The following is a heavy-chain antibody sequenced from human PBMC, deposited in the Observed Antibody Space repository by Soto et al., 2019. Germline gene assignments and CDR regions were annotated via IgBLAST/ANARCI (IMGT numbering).Heavy chain of an antibody. D-gene: IGHD2-15*01. V-gene: IGHV5-51*01. CDR1: AYSFPSYW. J-gene: IGHJ4*02. CDR3: ARLGCSGGSCYGFDY. CDR2: IYPGDSDT. Sequence: SLKISCTGSAYSFPSYWRGWVRQITGKGLEWMGIIYPGDSDTRYSPSFQGQVTISADKSISTAYLQWSSLKASDTAMYYCARLGCSGGSCYGFDYWGQGTLVTGAS.